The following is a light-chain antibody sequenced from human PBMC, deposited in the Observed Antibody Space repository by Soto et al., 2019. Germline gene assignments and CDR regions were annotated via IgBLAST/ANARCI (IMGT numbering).Light chain of an antibody. J-gene: IGLJ2*01. CDR1: SSNIGSDYN. CDR3: QSYDTGLRGMI. V-gene: IGLV1-40*01. Sequence: QSVVTQPPSVSGAPGLRVTMSCTGTSSNIGSDYNVHWYRQLPGTAPKLLIYGNNHRPSGVPDRFSGSKSGPSASLAITGLQTEDEADYYCQSYDTGLRGMIFGGGTKLTVL. CDR2: GNN.